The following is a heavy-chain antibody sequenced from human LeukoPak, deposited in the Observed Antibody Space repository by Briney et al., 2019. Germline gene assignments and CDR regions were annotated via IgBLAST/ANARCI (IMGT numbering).Heavy chain of an antibody. V-gene: IGHV3-53*01. CDR3: TKEWSNAGTTISPPDY. Sequence: GGSLRLSCKVSGFTVSSNSWSWVRQAPGKGLEWVSFISSGGNTDHSDSVKGRFTISRDNSKNTLYLQMNSMRVEDTAVYFCTKEWSNAGTTISPPDYWGQGTLVTVSS. D-gene: IGHD1-7*01. CDR1: GFTVSSNS. J-gene: IGHJ4*02. CDR2: ISSGGNT.